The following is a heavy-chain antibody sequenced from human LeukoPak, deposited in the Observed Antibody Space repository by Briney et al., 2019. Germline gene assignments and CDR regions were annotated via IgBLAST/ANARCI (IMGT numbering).Heavy chain of an antibody. Sequence: GGSLRLSCAASGSTLSSSWMPWVRQVPGRGLVWVSRISSGGGSRDYADSVGGRFTISRDNAKTTLYLQMNSLRPEDTAVYYCARDSGTQGPYYYGLDVWGQGTTVTVSS. CDR3: ARDSGTQGPYYYGLDV. D-gene: IGHD1-7*01. CDR1: GSTLSSSW. V-gene: IGHV3-74*01. J-gene: IGHJ6*02. CDR2: ISSGGGSR.